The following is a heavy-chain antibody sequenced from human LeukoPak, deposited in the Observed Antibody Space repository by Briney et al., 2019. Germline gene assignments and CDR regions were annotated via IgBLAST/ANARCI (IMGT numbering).Heavy chain of an antibody. CDR3: AGRQQLGRGILYYGMDV. CDR1: GGTFSSYA. D-gene: IGHD6-13*01. Sequence: ASVKVSCKASGGTFSSYAISRVRQAPGQGLEWMGGIIPIFGTANYAQKFQGRVTITADESTSTAYMELSSLRSEDTAVYYCAGRQQLGRGILYYGMDVWGQGTTVTVSS. J-gene: IGHJ6*02. V-gene: IGHV1-69*13. CDR2: IIPIFGTA.